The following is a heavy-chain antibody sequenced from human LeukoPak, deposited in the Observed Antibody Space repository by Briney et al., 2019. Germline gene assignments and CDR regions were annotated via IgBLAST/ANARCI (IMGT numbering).Heavy chain of an antibody. CDR3: ARDKGASGSGSSLGY. CDR1: GDSINNYY. D-gene: IGHD3-10*01. Sequence: SETLSLTCTVSGDSINNYYWSWVRQPAGEGLEWIGRIYTTGSTNYNPSLKSRVTISVDTSKNQFSLKLSSVTAADTAVYYCARDKGASGSGSSLGYWGQGTLVTVSS. V-gene: IGHV4-4*07. J-gene: IGHJ4*02. CDR2: IYTTGST.